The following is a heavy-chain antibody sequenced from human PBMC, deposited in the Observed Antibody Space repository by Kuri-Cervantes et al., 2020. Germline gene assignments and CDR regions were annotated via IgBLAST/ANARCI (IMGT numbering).Heavy chain of an antibody. J-gene: IGHJ4*02. V-gene: IGHV4-31*03. D-gene: IGHD7-27*01. Sequence: SETLSLTCTVSGDSISSGDYYCNWIRQHPGKGLEWIGYIYYDGGTHYNPSLKSRVTISVDTSKNQFSLKLSSVTAADTAVYYCARAYLGLGKLDYWGQGTLVTVSS. CDR1: GDSISSGDYY. CDR2: IYYDGGT. CDR3: ARAYLGLGKLDY.